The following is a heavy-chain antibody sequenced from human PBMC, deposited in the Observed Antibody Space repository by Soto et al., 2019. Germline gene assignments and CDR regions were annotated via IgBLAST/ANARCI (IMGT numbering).Heavy chain of an antibody. V-gene: IGHV4-59*01. Sequence: SETLSLTCTVSGGSISGFYWSWIRQPPGKGLEWIGYMYNTGSTVYNPSFKSRVTISVDTSKNQFSLKLNSVTAADTAVYYCARDLWGYCGTDCYPLDVWGQGTTVTSP. CDR1: GGSISGFY. D-gene: IGHD2-21*02. CDR3: ARDLWGYCGTDCYPLDV. CDR2: MYNTGST. J-gene: IGHJ6*02.